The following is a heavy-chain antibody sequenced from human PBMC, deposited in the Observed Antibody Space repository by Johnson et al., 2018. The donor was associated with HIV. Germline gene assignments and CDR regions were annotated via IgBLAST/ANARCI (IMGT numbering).Heavy chain of an antibody. CDR3: ARAQLLADDAFNN. Sequence: VLSVESGGGLVTPGGSLRISCAAFGFTFSNAWMSWVRQAPGKGLMWVSRMRGDGSSYSYADSVKGRFAISRDNANNTLYLQLNSLRVEDTAIYYCARAQLLADDAFNNWGQGTMVTVSS. V-gene: IGHV3-74*02. CDR2: MRGDGSSY. CDR1: GFTFSNAW. J-gene: IGHJ3*02. D-gene: IGHD6-6*01.